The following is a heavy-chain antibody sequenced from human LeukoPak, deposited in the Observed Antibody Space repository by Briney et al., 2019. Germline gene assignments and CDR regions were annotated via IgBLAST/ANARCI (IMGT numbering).Heavy chain of an antibody. CDR1: GFTFSRYS. D-gene: IGHD6-13*01. CDR2: ITSSSSYK. Sequence: PGGSLRLSCAASGFTFSRYSMNWVRRAPGKGLEWVSSITSSSSYKYYAASVKGRFTISRDNAKNSLYLQMDSLRDEDTAVYYCASLMTYSSSRDYWGQGTLVTVSS. J-gene: IGHJ4*02. CDR3: ASLMTYSSSRDY. V-gene: IGHV3-21*01.